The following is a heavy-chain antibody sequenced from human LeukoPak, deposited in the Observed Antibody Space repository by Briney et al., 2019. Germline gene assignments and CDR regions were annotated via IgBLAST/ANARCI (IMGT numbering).Heavy chain of an antibody. Sequence: PGGSLRLSCAASGFTFSSYSMNWVRQAPGKGLEWVSSISSSSSYIYYADSVKGRFTISRDNAKNSLYLQMNSLRAEDTAVYYCARDLERGYSYGSHDYWGQGTLVTVSS. CDR3: ARDLERGYSYGSHDY. D-gene: IGHD5-18*01. J-gene: IGHJ4*02. CDR1: GFTFSSYS. CDR2: ISSSSSYI. V-gene: IGHV3-21*01.